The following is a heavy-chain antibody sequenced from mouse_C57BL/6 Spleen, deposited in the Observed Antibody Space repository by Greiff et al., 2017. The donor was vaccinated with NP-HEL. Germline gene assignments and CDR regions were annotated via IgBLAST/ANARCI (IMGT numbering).Heavy chain of an antibody. Sequence: QVQLKQPGTELVKPGASVKLSCKASGYTFTSYWMHWVKQRPGQGLEWIGDIYPGSGSTNYNEKFKSKATLTVDTSSSTAYMQLSSLTSEDSAVYYCARDSYDGYYWYFDVWGTGTTVTVSS. V-gene: IGHV1-55*01. CDR2: IYPGSGST. D-gene: IGHD2-3*01. CDR3: ARDSYDGYYWYFDV. CDR1: GYTFTSYW. J-gene: IGHJ1*03.